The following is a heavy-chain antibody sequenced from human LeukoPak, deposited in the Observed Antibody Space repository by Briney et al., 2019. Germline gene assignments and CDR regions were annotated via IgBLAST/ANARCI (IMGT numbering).Heavy chain of an antibody. CDR3: ARSVPSPYYFDY. Sequence: GGSLRLSCAPSGFTVSSNYMSCVREAPGEGLEWVSVIYSGGSTYYADSVKGRFTISRDNSKNTLYLQMNSLRAEDTAVYYCARSVPSPYYFDYWGQGALVTVSS. J-gene: IGHJ4*02. CDR2: IYSGGST. V-gene: IGHV3-53*01. CDR1: GFTVSSNY.